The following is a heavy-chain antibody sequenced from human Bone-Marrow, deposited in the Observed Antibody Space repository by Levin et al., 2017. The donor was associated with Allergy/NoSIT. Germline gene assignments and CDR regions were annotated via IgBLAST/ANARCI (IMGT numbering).Heavy chain of an antibody. CDR1: GGSISSYY. V-gene: IGHV4-59*01. D-gene: IGHD2-2*01. J-gene: IGHJ3*02. Sequence: SCTVSGGSISSYYWSWIRQPPGKGLEWIGYIYYSGSTNYNPSLKSRVTISVDTSKNQFSLKLSSVTAADTAVYYCAGEASPRTPRARVVPAANDAFDIWGQGTMVTVSS. CDR2: IYYSGST. CDR3: AGEASPRTPRARVVPAANDAFDI.